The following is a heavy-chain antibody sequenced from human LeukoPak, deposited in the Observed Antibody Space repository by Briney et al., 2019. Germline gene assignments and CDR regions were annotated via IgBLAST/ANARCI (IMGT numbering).Heavy chain of an antibody. V-gene: IGHV3-74*01. CDR3: ARGSGTYSLGFDY. CDR2: INSDGSWT. D-gene: IGHD1-26*01. CDR1: GNYW. Sequence: PGGSLRLSCAASGNYWMHWVHQAPGKGLVWVSHINSDGSWTSYADSVKGRFTISKDNAKNTVYLQMNSLGAEDTAVYYCARGSGTYSLGFDYWGQGTLVTVSS. J-gene: IGHJ4*02.